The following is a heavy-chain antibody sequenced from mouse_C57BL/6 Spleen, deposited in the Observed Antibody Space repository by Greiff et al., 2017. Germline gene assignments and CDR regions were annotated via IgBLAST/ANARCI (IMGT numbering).Heavy chain of an antibody. Sequence: EVNLVESGEGLVKPGGSLKLSCAASGFTFSSYAMSWVRQTPEKRLVWVAYISSGGDYIYYADTVKGRFTISRDNARNTLYLQMSSLKSEDTAMYYCTRDNDSSWFAYWGQGTLVTVSA. J-gene: IGHJ3*01. D-gene: IGHD2-4*01. CDR3: TRDNDSSWFAY. CDR1: GFTFSSYA. V-gene: IGHV5-9-1*02. CDR2: ISSGGDYI.